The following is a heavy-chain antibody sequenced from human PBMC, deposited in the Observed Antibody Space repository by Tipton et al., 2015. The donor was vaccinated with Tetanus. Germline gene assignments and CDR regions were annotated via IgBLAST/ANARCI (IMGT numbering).Heavy chain of an antibody. V-gene: IGHV1-18*01. CDR2: ISAYNGKT. CDR3: ARVQEQRIYYYGMDV. J-gene: IGHJ6*02. Sequence: QLVQSGAEVKEPGASVKVSCKASGYNFVNFGISWVRQAPGQGLEWMGWISAYNGKTKYAQRLQGRVTMTPDRSASTAYMDLRRLRSDDTAVYYCARVQEQRIYYYGMDVWGQGTTVTVSS. CDR1: GYNFVNFG. D-gene: IGHD6-25*01.